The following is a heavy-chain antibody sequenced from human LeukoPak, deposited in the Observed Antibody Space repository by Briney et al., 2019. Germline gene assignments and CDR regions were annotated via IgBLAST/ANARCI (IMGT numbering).Heavy chain of an antibody. J-gene: IGHJ5*02. V-gene: IGHV3-30*16. CDR2: IKYDGSNK. D-gene: IGHD4-17*01. Sequence: SGYTFTNYAIHWVCQAPGQGLEWVAFIKYDGSNKHNAESVKGRFTISRDNSKNTLYLQMNSLRAEDTAVYYCAKAYTTGLEPWGQGTLVSVSS. CDR1: GYTFTNYA. CDR3: AKAYTTGLEP.